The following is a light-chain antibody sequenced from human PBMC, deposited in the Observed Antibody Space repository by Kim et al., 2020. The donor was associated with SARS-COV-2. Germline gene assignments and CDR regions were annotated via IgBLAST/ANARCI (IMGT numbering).Light chain of an antibody. V-gene: IGKV3D-7*01. J-gene: IGKJ1*01. CDR3: QQVYNLTPA. CDR1: QSVSSSY. Sequence: PGERVTLSCRASQSVSSSYLTWYQQKPGQAPRLLIYGASTRATGIPARFSGSGSGTDFTLTISSLQPEDFAVYYCQQVYNLTPAFGQGTKV. CDR2: GAS.